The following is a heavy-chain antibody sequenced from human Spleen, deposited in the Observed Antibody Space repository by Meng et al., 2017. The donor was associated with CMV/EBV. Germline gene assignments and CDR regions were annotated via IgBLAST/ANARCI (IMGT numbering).Heavy chain of an antibody. V-gene: IGHV4-30-4*08. CDR1: GFTFSDYY. Sequence: QVQLVESGGGLVKPGGSLRLSCAASGFTFSDYYMSWIRQAPGKGLEWIGYIYYSGSTYYNPSLKSRVTISVDTSKNQFSLKLSSVTAADTAVYYCARLSMAELDYWGQGTLVTVSS. CDR2: IYYSGST. CDR3: ARLSMAELDY. J-gene: IGHJ4*02. D-gene: IGHD6-6*01.